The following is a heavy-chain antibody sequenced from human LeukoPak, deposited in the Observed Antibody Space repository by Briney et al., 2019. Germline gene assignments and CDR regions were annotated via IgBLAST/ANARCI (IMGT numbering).Heavy chain of an antibody. Sequence: GGSLRLSCAASGITFRSYWMTWVRQAPGKGLEWVANIKQDGSEKYTVDSVKGRFTISRDNAKNSLYLQMNSLRAEDTAVYYCARVGYCSSTSCYFPFDIWGQGTMVTVSS. CDR3: ARVGYCSSTSCYFPFDI. CDR1: GITFRSYW. CDR2: IKQDGSEK. J-gene: IGHJ3*02. V-gene: IGHV3-7*01. D-gene: IGHD2-2*01.